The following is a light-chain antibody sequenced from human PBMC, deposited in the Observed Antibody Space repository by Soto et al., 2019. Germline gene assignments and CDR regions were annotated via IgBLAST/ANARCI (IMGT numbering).Light chain of an antibody. CDR3: HQYGSSPQT. CDR1: QHVSNSF. CDR2: GAS. J-gene: IGKJ1*01. V-gene: IGKV3-20*01. Sequence: ETVLTQSPGTLSLSPGERATLSCRASQHVSNSFLAWYQQKPGQAPRLLIHGASSRATGIPDRFSGSGSGTDFTLTISRXEPEDFAVYYCHQYGSSPQTFGQGTKVDTK.